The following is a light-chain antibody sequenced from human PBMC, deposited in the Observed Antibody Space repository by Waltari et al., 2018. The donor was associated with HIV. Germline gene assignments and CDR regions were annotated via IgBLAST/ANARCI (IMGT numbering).Light chain of an antibody. CDR1: SSDVVGYNY. Sequence: QSAMTQPRPVSGSPGQPVTLPCTGTSSDVVGYNYVSWYQHHPGKAPKFMIYDVTKRPSGVPDRVSGSKSGNTASLTISGLQAEDEADYYCCSYAGRYTYVFGTGTKVTVL. CDR3: CSYAGRYTYV. CDR2: DVT. J-gene: IGLJ1*01. V-gene: IGLV2-11*01.